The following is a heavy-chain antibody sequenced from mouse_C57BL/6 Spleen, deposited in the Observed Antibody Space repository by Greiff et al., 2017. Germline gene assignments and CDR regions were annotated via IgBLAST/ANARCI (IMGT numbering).Heavy chain of an antibody. CDR3: ARPLSYAMDY. J-gene: IGHJ4*01. V-gene: IGHV1-82*01. CDR1: GYAFSSSW. Sequence: QVQLKESGPELVKPGASVKISCKASGYAFSSSWMNWVKQRPGKGLEWIGRIYPGDGDTNYNGKFKGKATLTADKSSSTAYMQLSSLTSEDSAVYFCARPLSYAMDYWGQGTSVTVSS. D-gene: IGHD1-1*02. CDR2: IYPGDGDT.